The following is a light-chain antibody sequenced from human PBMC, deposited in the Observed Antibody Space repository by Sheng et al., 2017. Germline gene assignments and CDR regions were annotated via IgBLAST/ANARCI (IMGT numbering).Light chain of an antibody. CDR3: QHYNNWPMT. J-gene: IGKJ5*01. CDR2: DAS. Sequence: EIVLTQSPATLSLSPGERATLSCRASQSVSIYLAWYQQKPGQAPRLLIYDASNRATGIPARFNGSGSGTDFTLTISRLEPEDFAVYFCQHYNNWPMTFGQGTRLEIK. CDR1: QSVSIY. V-gene: IGKV3-11*01.